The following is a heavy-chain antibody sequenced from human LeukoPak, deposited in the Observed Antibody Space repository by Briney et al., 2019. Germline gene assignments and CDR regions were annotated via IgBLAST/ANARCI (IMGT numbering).Heavy chain of an antibody. V-gene: IGHV3-74*01. CDR3: AKGGITHYYYMDV. J-gene: IGHJ6*03. CDR1: GFTFSTSW. Sequence: GGSLRLSCAASGFTFSTSWMFWVRQPPGKGLLWVSRINTDGTLTTYADSVKGRFTISRDNSKNTLYLQMNSLRAEDTAVYYCAKGGITHYYYMDVWGKGTTVTVSS. CDR2: INTDGTLT. D-gene: IGHD1-1*01.